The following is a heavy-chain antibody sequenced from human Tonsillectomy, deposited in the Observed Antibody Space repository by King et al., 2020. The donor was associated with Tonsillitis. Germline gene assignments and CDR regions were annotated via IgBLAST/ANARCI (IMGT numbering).Heavy chain of an antibody. CDR3: ARSKSVPTGWFDL. CDR1: GGSFSSYY. V-gene: IGHV4-34*12. Sequence: VQLQQWGAGLLKPSETLSLTCAVYGGSFSSYYWSWIRQSPGQGLEYIREIIHGGSTNYNPSLKSRVTMSVDTSKNQFSLKLNSVTAADTAVYYCARSKSVPTGWFDLWGPGTVVTVSS. J-gene: IGHJ5*02. D-gene: IGHD4-11*01. CDR2: IIHGGST.